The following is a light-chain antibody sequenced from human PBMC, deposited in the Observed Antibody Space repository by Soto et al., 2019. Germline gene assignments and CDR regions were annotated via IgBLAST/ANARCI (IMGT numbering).Light chain of an antibody. J-gene: IGLJ1*01. CDR1: SSDVGSYNL. CDR2: EVS. V-gene: IGLV2-23*02. CDR3: YSYAGSLYV. Sequence: QSALTQPASVSGSPGQSITISCTGTSSDVGSYNLVSWYQQHPGKAPKLMIYEVSKRPSGVSNRFSGSKSGNTASLTISGLQAEDEADYYCYSYAGSLYVFGTGTKVTVL.